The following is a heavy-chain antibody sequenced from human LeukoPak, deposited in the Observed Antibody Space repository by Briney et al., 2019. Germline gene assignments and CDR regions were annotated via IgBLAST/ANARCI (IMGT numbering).Heavy chain of an antibody. CDR1: GFTFSSYW. CDR2: IKQDGSEK. Sequence: PGGSLRLSCAASGFTFSSYWMSWVRQAPGKGLEWVANIKQDGSEKYYVDSVKGRFTISRDNAKNSLYLQMNSLRAEDTAVYYCANPPYCSSTSCYQDAYYYYMDVWGKGTTVTVSS. J-gene: IGHJ6*03. D-gene: IGHD2-2*01. V-gene: IGHV3-7*03. CDR3: ANPPYCSSTSCYQDAYYYYMDV.